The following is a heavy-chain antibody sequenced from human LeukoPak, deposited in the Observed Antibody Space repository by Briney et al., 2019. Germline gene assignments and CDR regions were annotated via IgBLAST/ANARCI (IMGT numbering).Heavy chain of an antibody. CDR2: ISSSSSAI. V-gene: IGHV3-48*01. CDR1: GFTFSSYS. CDR3: ASVEVRPGSAFDI. Sequence: PGGSLRLSCAASGFTFSSYSMNWVRQAPGKGLEWVSYISSSSSAIYYADSVKGRFSVSRDNAKNSLYLQMNSLRAEDTAVYYCASVEVRPGSAFDIWGQGTMVTVSS. J-gene: IGHJ3*02. D-gene: IGHD1-1*01.